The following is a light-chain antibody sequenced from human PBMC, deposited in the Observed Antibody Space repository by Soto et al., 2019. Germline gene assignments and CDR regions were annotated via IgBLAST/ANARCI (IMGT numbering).Light chain of an antibody. Sequence: SYELTQPPSVSVAPGQTARITCGGYNIGSKSVHWYHQKPGQAPVLVVFDDSDRPSGIPERFSGSNSGNTATLTISRVEAGDEADYYCQVWDSSSDHVVFGGGTKLTVL. V-gene: IGLV3-21*02. CDR1: NIGSKS. CDR3: QVWDSSSDHVV. CDR2: DDS. J-gene: IGLJ2*01.